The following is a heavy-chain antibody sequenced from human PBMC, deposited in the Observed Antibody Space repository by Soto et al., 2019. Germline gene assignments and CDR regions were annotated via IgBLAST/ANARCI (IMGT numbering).Heavy chain of an antibody. CDR3: TGGYCTGGTCYSGYFQH. CDR2: IRSKDNDYAT. Sequence: EVQLVQSGGGLVQPGGSLKLSCAASGFTFSGSTVHWVRQASGEGLQWVGRIRSKDNDYATTYIASVKGRFTISRDDSRNTAYLQMSDLKTEDTAVYYCTGGYCTGGTCYSGYFQHWGQGALVTVFS. CDR1: GFTFSGST. V-gene: IGHV3-73*02. D-gene: IGHD2-15*01. J-gene: IGHJ1*01.